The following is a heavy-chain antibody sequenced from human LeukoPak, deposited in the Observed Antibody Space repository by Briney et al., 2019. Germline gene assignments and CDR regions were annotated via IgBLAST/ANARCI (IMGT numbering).Heavy chain of an antibody. J-gene: IGHJ4*01. CDR3: ARPEQAVAATV. Sequence: GSLRLSCVASGFTFSSHWMHWIRQSPGKGLVWVSRISGDGSQTSYAESVKGRFTISRDNARDTLYLQLASLRVDDSAVYYCARPEQAVAATVWGQGTLVTVAS. V-gene: IGHV3-74*01. D-gene: IGHD6-19*01. CDR2: ISGDGSQT. CDR1: GFTFSSHW.